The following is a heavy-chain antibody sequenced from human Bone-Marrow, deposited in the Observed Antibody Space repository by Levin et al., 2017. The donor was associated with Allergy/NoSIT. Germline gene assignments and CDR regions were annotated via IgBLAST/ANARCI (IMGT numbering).Heavy chain of an antibody. CDR1: GFTFSSYA. Sequence: PGGSLRLSCAASGFTFSSYAMHWVRQAPGKGLEWVAVISYDGSNKYYIDSVKGRFTISRDNSKNTLYLQMNSLRTEDTAVYYCARGGPIVVVVAATPGNYYYGMDVWGQGTTVTVSS. D-gene: IGHD2-15*01. CDR3: ARGGPIVVVVAATPGNYYYGMDV. V-gene: IGHV3-30-3*01. J-gene: IGHJ6*02. CDR2: ISYDGSNK.